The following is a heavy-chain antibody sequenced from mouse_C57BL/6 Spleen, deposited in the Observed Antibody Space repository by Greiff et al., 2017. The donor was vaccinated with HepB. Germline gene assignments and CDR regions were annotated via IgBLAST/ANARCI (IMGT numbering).Heavy chain of an antibody. CDR1: GYTFTDYY. CDR2: INPYNGGT. V-gene: IGHV1-19*01. J-gene: IGHJ4*01. CDR3: ARYWTGYAMDY. Sequence: EVQLQQSGPVLVKPGASVKMSCKASGYTFTDYYMNWVKQSHGKSLEWIGVINPYNGGTSYNQKFKGKATLTVDKSSSTAYMELNSLTSEDSAVYYCARYWTGYAMDYWGQGTSVTVSS.